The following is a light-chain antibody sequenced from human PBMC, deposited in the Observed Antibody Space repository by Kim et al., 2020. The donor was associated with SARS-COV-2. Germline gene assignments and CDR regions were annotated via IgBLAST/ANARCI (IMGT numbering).Light chain of an antibody. CDR2: KAS. CDR3: QQYDTYPVN. V-gene: IGKV1-5*03. Sequence: ASVGNRVTITCRASQRISYWLAWYQQKTGKAPNLLIYKASNLQSGVPSRFSGSGSGTDFTLTISGLQPDDFATYYCQQYDTYPVNVGQGTRLEIK. CDR1: QRISYW. J-gene: IGKJ5*01.